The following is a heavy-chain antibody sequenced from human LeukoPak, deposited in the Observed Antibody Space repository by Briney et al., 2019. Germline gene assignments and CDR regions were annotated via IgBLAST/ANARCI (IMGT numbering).Heavy chain of an antibody. CDR1: GFTFSSYA. Sequence: GGSLRLSCAASGFTFSSYAMSWVRQAPGKGLEWVSAISGSGGSTYYADSVKGRFTISRDNSRNTLYLQMNSLRAEDTAVYYCAKDGDYSNYDYYYYYMDVWGKGTTVTVSS. CDR3: AKDGDYSNYDYYYYYMDV. J-gene: IGHJ6*03. D-gene: IGHD4-11*01. V-gene: IGHV3-23*01. CDR2: ISGSGGST.